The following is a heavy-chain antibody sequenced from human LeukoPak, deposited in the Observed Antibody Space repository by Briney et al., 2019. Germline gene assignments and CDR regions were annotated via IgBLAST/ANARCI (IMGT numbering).Heavy chain of an antibody. V-gene: IGHV1-46*01. CDR2: INPSGGST. CDR1: GYTFTIDY. J-gene: IGHJ5*02. Sequence: ASVRVSCKASGYTFTIDYMHWVPHAPGQGLEWVGLINPSGGSTSYAQKFQGRVTMTRDMSTSTVYMELSSLRSEDTAVYYCARERIVVVPAARHPPWFDPWGQGTLVTGAS. D-gene: IGHD2-2*01. CDR3: ARERIVVVPAARHPPWFDP.